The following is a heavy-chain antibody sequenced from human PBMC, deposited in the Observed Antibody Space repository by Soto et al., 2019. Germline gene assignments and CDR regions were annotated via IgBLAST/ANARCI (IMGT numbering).Heavy chain of an antibody. D-gene: IGHD2-2*01. V-gene: IGHV1-8*01. CDR3: ARCVDSYCSSTRCSDSIAYYYYYMDV. CDR1: GYTFTSYD. J-gene: IGHJ6*03. Sequence: VKVSCKASGYTFTSYDINWVRQATRQGNEGMGWMNPNSGNTGYEQKYQGRVTMPSNTSISTAYMELSSLRSEDTAVYYCARCVDSYCSSTRCSDSIAYYYYYMDVWGKGTTVTVSS. CDR2: MNPNSGNT.